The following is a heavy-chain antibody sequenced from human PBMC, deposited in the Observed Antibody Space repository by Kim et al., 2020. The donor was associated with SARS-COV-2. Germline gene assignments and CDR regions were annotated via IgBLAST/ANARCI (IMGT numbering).Heavy chain of an antibody. CDR3: ARDQYYYYSSGYYYSLDY. CDR1: GFTFSSYA. V-gene: IGHV3-30*04. CDR2: ISYDGSNK. D-gene: IGHD3-22*01. J-gene: IGHJ4*02. Sequence: GGSLRLSCAASGFTFSSYAMHWVRQAPGKGLEWVAVISYDGSNKYYADSVKGRFTISRDNSKNTLYLQMNSLRAEDTAVYYCARDQYYYYSSGYYYSLDYWGQGTLLTVSS.